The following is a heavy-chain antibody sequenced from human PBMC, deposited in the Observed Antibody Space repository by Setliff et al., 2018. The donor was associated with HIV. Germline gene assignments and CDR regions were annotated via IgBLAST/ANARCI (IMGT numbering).Heavy chain of an antibody. J-gene: IGHJ4*02. D-gene: IGHD3-22*01. CDR2: MNPNSGNT. CDR1: GYTFTSYD. Sequence: GASVKVSCKASGYTFTSYDINWVRQATGQGLEWMGWMNPNSGNTGYAQKFQGRVIMTRNTSISTAYMELSSLRSEDTAVYYCARGSTNYYYDSSGYYDYWGQGTLVTVSS. CDR3: ARGSTNYYYDSSGYYDY. V-gene: IGHV1-8*02.